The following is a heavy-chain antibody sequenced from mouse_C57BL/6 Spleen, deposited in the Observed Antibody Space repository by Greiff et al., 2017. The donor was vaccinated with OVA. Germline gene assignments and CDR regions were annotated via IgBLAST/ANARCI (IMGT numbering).Heavy chain of an antibody. D-gene: IGHD1-1*01. Sequence: VMLVESGPELVKPGASVKISCKASGYAFSSSWMNWVKQRPGKGLEWIGRIYPGDGDTNYNGKLKGKATLTADKSSSTAYMQLSSLTSEDSAVYFCAKTDGSSYYYYAMDYWGQGTSVTVSS. J-gene: IGHJ4*01. CDR1: GYAFSSSW. CDR2: IYPGDGDT. V-gene: IGHV1-82*01. CDR3: AKTDGSSYYYYAMDY.